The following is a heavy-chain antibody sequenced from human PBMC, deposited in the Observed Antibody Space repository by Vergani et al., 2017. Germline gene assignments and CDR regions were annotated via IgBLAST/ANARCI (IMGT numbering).Heavy chain of an antibody. J-gene: IGHJ6*02. CDR2: INSDGSST. CDR3: ARGRGVGSYYYCMDV. D-gene: IGHD3-10*01. V-gene: IGHV3-74*01. Sequence: EVQLVESGGGLVQPGGSLRLSCAASGFTFSSYWMHWVRQAPGKGLVWVSRINSDGSSTSYADSVKGRFTITRDNAKNTLYLQMNSLRAEDTAVYYCARGRGVGSYYYCMDVWGQGTTVTVSS. CDR1: GFTFSSYW.